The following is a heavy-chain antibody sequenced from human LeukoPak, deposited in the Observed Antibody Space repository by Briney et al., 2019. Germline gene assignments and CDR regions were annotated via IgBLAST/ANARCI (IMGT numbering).Heavy chain of an antibody. J-gene: IGHJ4*02. CDR1: GGSISSGTYY. D-gene: IGHD5-12*01. V-gene: IGHV4-31*03. CDR2: IYYSGST. CDR3: AQSHSGYDFVN. Sequence: SQTLSLTCTVSGGSISSGTYYWTWIRHHPGKVLEWIGYIYYSGSTYYNPSLKSRVIISMDTSKNQFSLKLTSVTAADTAIYYCAQSHSGYDFVNWGQGTLVTVSS.